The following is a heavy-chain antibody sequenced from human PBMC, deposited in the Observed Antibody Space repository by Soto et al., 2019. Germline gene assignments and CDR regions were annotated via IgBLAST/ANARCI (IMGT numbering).Heavy chain of an antibody. V-gene: IGHV3-23*01. CDR3: AKMERMDPWAYSFDF. CDR1: GFTFSDFA. Sequence: EVQVLESGGGLVQPGGSLRLSCAATGFTFSDFAMSWVRQAPGKGLEWVSRIYGGGNGPHYADSVKGRVTISRDNSKNTLYLQMTSLRCEDTAVYYCAKMERMDPWAYSFDFWGQGTLVTVSS. CDR2: IYGGGNGP. D-gene: IGHD2-15*01. J-gene: IGHJ4*02.